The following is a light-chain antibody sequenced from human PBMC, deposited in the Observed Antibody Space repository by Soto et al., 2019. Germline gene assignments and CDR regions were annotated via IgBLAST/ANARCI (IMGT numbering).Light chain of an antibody. CDR2: EGT. J-gene: IGLJ1*01. CDR1: SSDVGSYNL. Sequence: SLLTHPSSWSGAPVQSSTISCTGNSSDVGSYNLVSWYQQHPGKAPKLMIYEGTKRPSGVSNRFSGSKSGNTASLTISGLQAEDENDYYCCSYAGSSTYVFGTGTEVTVL. CDR3: CSYAGSSTYV. V-gene: IGLV2-23*01.